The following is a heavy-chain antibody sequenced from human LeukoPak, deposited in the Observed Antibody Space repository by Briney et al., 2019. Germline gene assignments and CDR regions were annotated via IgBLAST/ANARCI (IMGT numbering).Heavy chain of an antibody. CDR1: GFTFRNYW. V-gene: IGHV3-21*01. Sequence: GGSLRLSCAASGFTFRNYWMSWVRQAPGKGLEWVSSISSRSSYIFYADSLKDRFTISRDNAKNSLYLQMNSLRVEDTAVYYCARDLGDIVLVPPAIHFDFWGRGTLVTVSS. CDR3: ARDLGDIVLVPPAIHFDF. D-gene: IGHD2-2*02. J-gene: IGHJ2*01. CDR2: ISSRSSYI.